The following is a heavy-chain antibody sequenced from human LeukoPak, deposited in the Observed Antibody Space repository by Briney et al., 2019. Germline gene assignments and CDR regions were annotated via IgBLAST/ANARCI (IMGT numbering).Heavy chain of an antibody. J-gene: IGHJ4*02. CDR3: ARGWNYFEY. Sequence: QTLSLTCTVSGDSISSGDDLWSWLRQPPGKGLEWIGYISYSGITYSSPSLKSRVSISEDTSKNQFSLKLSSVTAADTAVYYCARGWNYFEYWGQGTLVTVSS. CDR1: GDSISSGDDL. V-gene: IGHV4-30-4*01. CDR2: ISYSGIT. D-gene: IGHD2-15*01.